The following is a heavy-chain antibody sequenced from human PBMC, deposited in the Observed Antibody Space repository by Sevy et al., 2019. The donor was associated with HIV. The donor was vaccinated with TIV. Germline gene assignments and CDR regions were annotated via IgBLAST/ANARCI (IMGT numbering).Heavy chain of an antibody. Sequence: GGSLRLSCAASEFTFSSYAMSWVRQAPGKGLEWVSAISGRGGSTYYADTVKGRFTISSDNSKNTLYLQMNSLRAEDTALDYCAKELFGAAAAFYWYFDLWGRGTLVTVSS. CDR3: AKELFGAAAAFYWYFDL. J-gene: IGHJ2*01. D-gene: IGHD6-13*01. CDR2: ISGRGGST. CDR1: EFTFSSYA. V-gene: IGHV3-23*01.